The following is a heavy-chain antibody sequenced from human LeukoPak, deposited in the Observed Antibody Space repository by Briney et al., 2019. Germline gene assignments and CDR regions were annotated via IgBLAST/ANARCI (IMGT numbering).Heavy chain of an antibody. Sequence: GGSLRLSCAASGFNFGSSAMSWVRQAPGKGLQWVSYIDKTAYKTYYADSVKGRFTISRDNSKNTLYLQMNSLRAEDTAVYYCAGDRVGPNIGGMDVWGQGTTVTVSS. CDR3: AGDRVGPNIGGMDV. J-gene: IGHJ6*02. CDR2: IDKTAYKT. CDR1: GFNFGSSA. D-gene: IGHD1-26*01. V-gene: IGHV3-23*05.